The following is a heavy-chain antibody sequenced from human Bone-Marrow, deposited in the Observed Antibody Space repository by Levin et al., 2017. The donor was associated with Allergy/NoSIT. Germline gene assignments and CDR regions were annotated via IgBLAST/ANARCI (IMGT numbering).Heavy chain of an antibody. J-gene: IGHJ4*02. CDR2: IYYSGNT. Sequence: PSETLSLTCTVSGGSISGGGYYWSWIRQHPGKGLEWIGYIYYSGNTYYNPSLKSRVTISVVTSKNQLSLKLTSVTVADTAVYYCARFNGYDFDYWGQGTLVTVSS. CDR3: ARFNGYDFDY. D-gene: IGHD5-12*01. CDR1: GGSISGGGYY. V-gene: IGHV4-31*03.